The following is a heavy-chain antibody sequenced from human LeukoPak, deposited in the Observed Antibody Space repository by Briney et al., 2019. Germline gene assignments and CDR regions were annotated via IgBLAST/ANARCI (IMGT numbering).Heavy chain of an antibody. CDR3: AREMWSAAATTYDWFDP. J-gene: IGHJ5*02. V-gene: IGHV4-34*01. Sequence: PSETLSLTCAVYGGSFSGYYWSWIRQPPGEGLEWIGEINHSGSTNYNPSLKSRVTISVDTSKNQFSLKLSSVTAADTAVYYCAREMWSAAATTYDWFDPWGQGTLVTVSS. CDR1: GGSFSGYY. D-gene: IGHD6-13*01. CDR2: INHSGST.